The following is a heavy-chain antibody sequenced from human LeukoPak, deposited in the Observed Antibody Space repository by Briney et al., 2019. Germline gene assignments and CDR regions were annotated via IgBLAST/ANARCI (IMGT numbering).Heavy chain of an antibody. CDR2: ISSSSSTI. J-gene: IGHJ5*02. CDR3: ARSVCSSTSCYSGDWFDP. D-gene: IGHD2-2*01. CDR1: GFTFSSYS. Sequence: PGGSLRLSCAASGFTFSSYSMNWVRQAPGKGLEWVSYISSSSSTIYYADSVKGRFTISRDNAKNSLYLQMNSLRDEDTAVYYCARSVCSSTSCYSGDWFDPWGQGTLVTVSS. V-gene: IGHV3-48*02.